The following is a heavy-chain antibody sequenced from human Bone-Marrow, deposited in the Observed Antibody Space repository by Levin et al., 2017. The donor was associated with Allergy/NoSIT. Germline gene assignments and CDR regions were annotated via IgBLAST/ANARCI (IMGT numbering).Heavy chain of an antibody. Sequence: SETLSLTCTVSGGSISSYYWSWIRQPPGKGLEWIGYIYFSGSTNYNPSLKSRVTISVDTSKNQFSLKLSSVTAADTAVYYCARARRYGGNFNYYYGLDVWGQGTTVTVSS. V-gene: IGHV4-59*01. D-gene: IGHD4-23*01. CDR1: GGSISSYY. CDR3: ARARRYGGNFNYYYGLDV. J-gene: IGHJ6*02. CDR2: IYFSGST.